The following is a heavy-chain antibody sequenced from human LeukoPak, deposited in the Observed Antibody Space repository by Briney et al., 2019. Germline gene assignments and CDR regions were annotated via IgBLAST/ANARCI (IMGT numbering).Heavy chain of an antibody. CDR2: IGTGSDS. J-gene: IGHJ4*02. V-gene: IGHV3-23*01. CDR1: GFTFRSHA. CDR3: VQWLDTDY. D-gene: IGHD6-19*01. Sequence: PGGSLRLSCVGSGFTFRSHAMTWVRQAPGKGLEWVSTIGTGSDSYYKDSVKGRFTISRDNSKNTLYLQMNSLRAEDTAVYYCVQWLDTDYWGQGTLVTVSS.